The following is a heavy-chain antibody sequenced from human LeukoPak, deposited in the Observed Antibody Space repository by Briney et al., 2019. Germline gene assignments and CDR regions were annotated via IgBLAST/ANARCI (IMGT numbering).Heavy chain of an antibody. J-gene: IGHJ6*03. Sequence: PSGTLSLTCAVSGGSISSSNWWSWVRPPPGKGLEWIGEIYHSGSTNYNPSLKSRVTISVDTSKNQFSLKLSSVTAADTAVYYCARERRRLLWFGELLGHYYYYMDVWGKGTTVTISS. D-gene: IGHD3-10*01. CDR2: IYHSGST. V-gene: IGHV4-4*02. CDR1: GGSISSSNW. CDR3: ARERRRLLWFGELLGHYYYYMDV.